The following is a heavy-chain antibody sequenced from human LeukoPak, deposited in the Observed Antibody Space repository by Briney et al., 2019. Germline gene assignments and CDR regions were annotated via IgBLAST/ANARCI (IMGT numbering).Heavy chain of an antibody. J-gene: IGHJ5*02. Sequence: VASVKVSCKASGYTFTSYGISWVRQAPGQGLEWMGWISAYNGNTNYAQKLQGRVTITRNTSISTAYMELSSLRSEDTAVYYCARGDGTMVRGVIRGWFDPWGQGALVTVSS. V-gene: IGHV1-18*01. CDR1: GYTFTSYG. CDR2: ISAYNGNT. CDR3: ARGDGTMVRGVIRGWFDP. D-gene: IGHD3-10*01.